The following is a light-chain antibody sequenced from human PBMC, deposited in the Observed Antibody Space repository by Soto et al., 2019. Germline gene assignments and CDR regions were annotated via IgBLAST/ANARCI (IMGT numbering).Light chain of an antibody. CDR1: QNVYSSY. CDR2: GAS. V-gene: IGKV3-20*01. Sequence: ESVLTQSPGTLSLSPGERATLSCRASQNVYSSYLAWYQQKPGQAHRLLIYGASSRATGIPDRFSGSGSGTVFTLTISRLEPEDSAVYYCQQYGRSPWTFGKGTKVEIK. J-gene: IGKJ1*01. CDR3: QQYGRSPWT.